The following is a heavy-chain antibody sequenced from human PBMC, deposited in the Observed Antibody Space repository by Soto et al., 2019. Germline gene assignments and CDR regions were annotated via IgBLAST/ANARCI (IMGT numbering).Heavy chain of an antibody. J-gene: IGHJ6*02. V-gene: IGHV4-34*01. CDR3: ARDKIHNYYDSSGFSPQPGWRYYYYGMDV. D-gene: IGHD3-22*01. CDR2: INHSGST. CDR1: GGSFSGYY. Sequence: PSETLSLTCAVYGGSFSGYYWSWIRQPPGKGLEWIGEINHSGSTNYNPSLKSRVTISVDTSKNQFSLKLSSVTAADTAVYYCARDKIHNYYDSSGFSPQPGWRYYYYGMDVWGQGTTVTVSS.